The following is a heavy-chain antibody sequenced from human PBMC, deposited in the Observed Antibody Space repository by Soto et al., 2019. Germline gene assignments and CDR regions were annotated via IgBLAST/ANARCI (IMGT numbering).Heavy chain of an antibody. V-gene: IGHV1-69*01. CDR2: IIPIFGTA. CDR1: GDTFSSYA. Sequence: QVQLVQSGAEVKKPGSSVKVSCKASGDTFSSYAISWVRQAPGQGLEWMGGIIPIFGTANYAQKFQGRVTITADESTSTAYMELSSLRSEDTAVYYCAREDTAMVTRWFDPWGQGTLVTVSS. CDR3: AREDTAMVTRWFDP. D-gene: IGHD5-18*01. J-gene: IGHJ5*02.